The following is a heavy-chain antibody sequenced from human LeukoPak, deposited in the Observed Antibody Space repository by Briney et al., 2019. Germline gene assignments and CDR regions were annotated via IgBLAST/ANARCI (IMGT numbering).Heavy chain of an antibody. Sequence: PGGSLRLSCAASGFTLSSYAMHWVRQAPGEGLEWVSVMSYDGSNKYYADSVKGRFTISRDNSKNTLFLQMNSLRAEDTAVYFCARVGRGYSFKVYYFDYWGQGTLVTVSS. CDR3: ARVGRGYSFKVYYFDY. D-gene: IGHD5-18*01. J-gene: IGHJ4*02. V-gene: IGHV3-30*04. CDR2: MSYDGSNK. CDR1: GFTLSSYA.